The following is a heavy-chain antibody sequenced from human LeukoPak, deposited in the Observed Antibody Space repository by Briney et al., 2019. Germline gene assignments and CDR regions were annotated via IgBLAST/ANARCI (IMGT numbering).Heavy chain of an antibody. J-gene: IGHJ4*02. CDR1: GFTFSTYA. CDR2: ISGGGNST. D-gene: IGHD6-13*01. Sequence: PGGSLRLSCAASGFTFSTYAMSWVRQAPWKGLEWVSGISGGGNSTYYADSVKGRFTISRDNSKNTLYLQMNSLRAEDTAVYYCAKVAAGRWFFDYWGQGTLVTVSS. V-gene: IGHV3-23*01. CDR3: AKVAAGRWFFDY.